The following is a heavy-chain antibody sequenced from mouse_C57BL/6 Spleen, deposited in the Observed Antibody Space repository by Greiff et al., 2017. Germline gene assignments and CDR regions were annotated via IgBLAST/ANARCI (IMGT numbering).Heavy chain of an antibody. V-gene: IGHV5-6*01. CDR3: ARQRAIYYGSSFDY. Sequence: EVQRVESGGDLVKPGGSLKLSCAASGFTFSSYGMSWVRQTPDKRLEWVATISSGGSYTYYPDSVKGRFTISRDNAKNTLYLQMSSLKSEDTAMYYCARQRAIYYGSSFDYWGQGTTLTVSS. CDR1: GFTFSSYG. D-gene: IGHD1-1*01. J-gene: IGHJ2*01. CDR2: ISSGGSYT.